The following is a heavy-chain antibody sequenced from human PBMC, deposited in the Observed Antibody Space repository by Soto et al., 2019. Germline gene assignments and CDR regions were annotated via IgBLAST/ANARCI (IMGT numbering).Heavy chain of an antibody. CDR3: AAERGAVAEYYFDY. V-gene: IGHV1-58*01. CDR1: GFTFTSSA. J-gene: IGHJ4*02. Sequence: GASVKVSCKASGFTFTSSAVQWVRQARGQRLEWIGWIVVGSGNTNYAQKFQERVTITRDMSTSTAYMELSSLRSEDTAVYYCAAERGAVAEYYFDYWGQGTLVTSPQ. D-gene: IGHD6-19*01. CDR2: IVVGSGNT.